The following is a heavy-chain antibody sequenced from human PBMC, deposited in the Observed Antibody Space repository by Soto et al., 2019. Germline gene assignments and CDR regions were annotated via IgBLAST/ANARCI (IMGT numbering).Heavy chain of an antibody. CDR2: INPNSGGT. D-gene: IGHD3-16*02. CDR1: GYTFTGYY. J-gene: IGHJ4*02. V-gene: IGHV1-2*02. CDR3: ATDPAMLTFGAVTVLCPFDY. Sequence: ASVKVSCKASGYTFTGYYMHWVRQAPGQGLEWMGWINPNSGGTNYAQKFQGRVTMTRDTSISTAYMELSRLRSDDTAVYYCATDPAMLTFGAVTVLCPFDYWGQGTLVTVSS.